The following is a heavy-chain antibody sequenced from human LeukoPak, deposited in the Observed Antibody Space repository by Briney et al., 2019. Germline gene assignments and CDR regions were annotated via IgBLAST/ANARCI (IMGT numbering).Heavy chain of an antibody. Sequence: SETLSLTCAVYGGSFSGYYWGWIRQPPGKGLEWIGSIYYSGSTYYNPSLKSRVTISVDTSKNQFSLKLSSVTAADTAVYYCAKYGYYYDSSGYPTGNWFDPWGQGTLVTVSS. D-gene: IGHD3-22*01. V-gene: IGHV4-39*01. J-gene: IGHJ5*02. CDR2: IYYSGST. CDR1: GGSFSGYY. CDR3: AKYGYYYDSSGYPTGNWFDP.